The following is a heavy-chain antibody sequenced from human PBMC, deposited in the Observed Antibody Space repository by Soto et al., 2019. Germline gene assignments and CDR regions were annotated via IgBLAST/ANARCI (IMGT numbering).Heavy chain of an antibody. Sequence: GGSLRLSCAASGFTFSSYAMSWVRQAPGKGLEWVSAISGSGGSTYYADSVKGRFTISRDNSKNTLYLQMNSLRAEDTAVYYCAKVGSKDSSGWFEYYYYYMDVWGKGTTVTVSS. CDR3: AKVGSKDSSGWFEYYYYYMDV. CDR2: ISGSGGST. CDR1: GFTFSSYA. V-gene: IGHV3-23*01. J-gene: IGHJ6*03. D-gene: IGHD6-19*01.